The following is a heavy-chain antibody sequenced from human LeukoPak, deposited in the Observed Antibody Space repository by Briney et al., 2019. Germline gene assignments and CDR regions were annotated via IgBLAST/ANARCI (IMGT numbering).Heavy chain of an antibody. CDR1: GGSISSYY. CDR2: IHYSGST. CDR3: ASLYGDYALSAYYGMDV. J-gene: IGHJ6*02. V-gene: IGHV4-59*08. D-gene: IGHD4-17*01. Sequence: SETLTLTCTVSGGSISSYYWSWIRQPPGKGLEWIGYIHYSGSTNYNPSLKSRVTISVDTSKNQFSLKLSSVTAADTAVYYCASLYGDYALSAYYGMDVWGQGTTVTVSS.